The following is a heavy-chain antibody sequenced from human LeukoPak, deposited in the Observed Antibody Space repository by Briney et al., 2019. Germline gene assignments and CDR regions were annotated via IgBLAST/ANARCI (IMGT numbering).Heavy chain of an antibody. J-gene: IGHJ4*02. D-gene: IGHD2-8*01. CDR1: GFTLSGYW. CDR2: ISGSGGRT. V-gene: IGHV3-23*01. CDR3: ARSTSGHFDY. Sequence: PGGSLRLSCAASGFTLSGYWMSWVRQAPGKGLEWVSGISGSGGRTYYADSGKGRFTISRDNSKNTLFLQMNSLRAEDTAVYYCARSTSGHFDYWGQGTLVTVSA.